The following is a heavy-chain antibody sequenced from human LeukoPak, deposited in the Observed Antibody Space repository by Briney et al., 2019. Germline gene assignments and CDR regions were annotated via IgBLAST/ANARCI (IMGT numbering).Heavy chain of an antibody. CDR1: GGSISSYY. CDR2: ISYSGST. D-gene: IGHD3-22*01. V-gene: IGHV4-59*08. J-gene: IGHJ6*02. Sequence: SETLSLTCTVSGGSISSYYWSWIRQPPGKGLEWIGYISYSGSTNYNPSLKSRVTISVDTSKNQFSLKLSSVTAADTAVYYCARGSQYYYDSSGYYWRYYYYGMDVWGQGTTVTVSS. CDR3: ARGSQYYYDSSGYYWRYYYYGMDV.